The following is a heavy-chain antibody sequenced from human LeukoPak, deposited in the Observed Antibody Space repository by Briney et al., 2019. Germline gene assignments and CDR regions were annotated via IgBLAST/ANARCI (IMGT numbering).Heavy chain of an antibody. CDR2: IDYSGST. J-gene: IGHJ4*02. D-gene: IGHD1-26*01. V-gene: IGHV4-59*01. CDR3: ARGVNSGYFDY. Sequence: SETLSLTCTVSGGSISTYYWSWIRQPPGKGLEWIGYIDYSGSTNYNPSLKSRVTISLDMSKNQFSLRLSSVTAADTAVYYCARGVNSGYFDYCGQGTLVTVSS. CDR1: GGSISTYY.